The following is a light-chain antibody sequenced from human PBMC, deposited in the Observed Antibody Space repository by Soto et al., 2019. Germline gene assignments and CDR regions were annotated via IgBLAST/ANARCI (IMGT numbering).Light chain of an antibody. Sequence: QSALTQPASVSGSPGQSITISCAGTMRDVGAYNLVSWYQQHPGRAPQLIIYEVRNRPSGISFRFSGSKSGNTASLTISGLQAEDEADYYCSSYASKSSLIFGGGTKVTVL. CDR3: SSYASKSSLI. J-gene: IGLJ2*01. CDR1: MRDVGAYNL. V-gene: IGLV2-14*01. CDR2: EVR.